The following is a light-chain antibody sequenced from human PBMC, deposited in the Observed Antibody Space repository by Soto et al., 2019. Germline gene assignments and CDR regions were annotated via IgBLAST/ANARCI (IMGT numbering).Light chain of an antibody. CDR1: QSVSSY. CDR2: DAS. V-gene: IGKV3-11*01. CDR3: QERNDWSSVS. J-gene: IGKJ4*01. Sequence: EIVLTQSPANLSLSPGDRATLFCRASQSVSSYLAWYHQKPGQAPRLLIYDASNRATGIPARFSGSGSRTDFTHSVSSVEHEDSAVYYGQERNDWSSVSFGGGTKVEIK.